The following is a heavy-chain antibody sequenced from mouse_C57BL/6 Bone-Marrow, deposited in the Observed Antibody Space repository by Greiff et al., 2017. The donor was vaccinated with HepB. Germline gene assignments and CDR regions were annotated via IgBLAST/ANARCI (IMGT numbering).Heavy chain of an antibody. Sequence: VQLKESGGGLVQPGGSMKLSCVASGFTFSNYWMNWVRQSPEKGLEWVAQIRLKSDNYATHYAESVKGRFTISRDDSKSSVYLQMNNLRAEDTGIYYCTGNTTVVNYYAMDYWGQGTSVTVSS. J-gene: IGHJ4*01. V-gene: IGHV6-3*01. CDR2: IRLKSDNYAT. D-gene: IGHD1-1*01. CDR1: GFTFSNYW. CDR3: TGNTTVVNYYAMDY.